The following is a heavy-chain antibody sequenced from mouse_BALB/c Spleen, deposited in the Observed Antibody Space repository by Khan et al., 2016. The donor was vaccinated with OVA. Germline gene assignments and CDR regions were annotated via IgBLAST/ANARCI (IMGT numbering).Heavy chain of an antibody. Sequence: QVQLQQSGAELVKPGASVRLSCKASGYTFTSYYMYWVKQRPGHGLEWIGDINPSTGGTNFNEKVKSKATLTVDKSSSTAYMQLSSLTSEDSAVYYCTGAGYGTFAYWGQGTLVTVS. CDR1: GYTFTSYY. J-gene: IGHJ3*01. CDR2: INPSTGGT. D-gene: IGHD2-1*01. V-gene: IGHV1S81*02. CDR3: TGAGYGTFAY.